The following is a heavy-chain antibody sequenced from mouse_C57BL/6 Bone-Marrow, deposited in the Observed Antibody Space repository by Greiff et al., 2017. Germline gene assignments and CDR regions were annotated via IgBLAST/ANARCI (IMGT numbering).Heavy chain of an antibody. D-gene: IGHD1-1*01. CDR3: ARGPYYYGSSPWYFDV. J-gene: IGHJ1*03. CDR2: ISGGGGNT. CDR1: GFTFSSYT. V-gene: IGHV5-9*01. Sequence: EVQLVESGGGLVKPGGSLKLSCAASGFTFSSYTMSWVRQTPEKRLEWVATISGGGGNTYYPDSVKGRFTISRDKAKNTLYLQMSRLRSEDTALYYCARGPYYYGSSPWYFDVWGTGTTVTVSS.